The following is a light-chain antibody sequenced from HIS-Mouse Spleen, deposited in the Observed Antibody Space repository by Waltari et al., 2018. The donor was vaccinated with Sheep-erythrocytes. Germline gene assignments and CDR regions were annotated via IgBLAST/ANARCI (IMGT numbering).Light chain of an antibody. V-gene: IGLV2-8*01. J-gene: IGLJ3*02. CDR1: SSHVGGYNY. Sequence: QSALTPPPSASGSPGQSFTISCTGTSSHVGGYNYVSWYQQHPGKAPNLMIYEVSKRPSGVPDRFSGSKSGNTASLTVSGLQAEDEADYYCSSYAGSNNWVFGGGTKLTVL. CDR2: EVS. CDR3: SSYAGSNNWV.